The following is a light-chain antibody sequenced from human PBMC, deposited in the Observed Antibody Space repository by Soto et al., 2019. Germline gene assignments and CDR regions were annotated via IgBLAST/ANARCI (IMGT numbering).Light chain of an antibody. V-gene: IGKV1-5*03. Sequence: DIQMTQSPSTLSASVGDRVTITCRASQSIGSWLAWYQQKPGKAPKLLIYKASTLESGVPSRFSGTGSGTEFTLTISSLQPDDFATYYCQQYNNYSPITFGPGTKVDIK. CDR3: QQYNNYSPIT. CDR1: QSIGSW. CDR2: KAS. J-gene: IGKJ3*01.